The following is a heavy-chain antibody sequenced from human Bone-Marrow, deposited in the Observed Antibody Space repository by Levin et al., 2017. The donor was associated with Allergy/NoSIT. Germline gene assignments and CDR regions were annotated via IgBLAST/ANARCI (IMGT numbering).Heavy chain of an antibody. Sequence: GGSLRLSCEVSGLIFRDAWMSWVRQGPGKGLEWVGHIKSKSDGGTTVYAAPVEDRFTISRDDSKSTVYLQLNSLTSEDTGVYYCATDLWRIGGGSWGRGTLVTVSS. CDR1: GLIFRDAW. D-gene: IGHD1-26*01. J-gene: IGHJ5*02. V-gene: IGHV3-15*01. CDR3: ATDLWRIGGGS. CDR2: IKSKSDGGTT.